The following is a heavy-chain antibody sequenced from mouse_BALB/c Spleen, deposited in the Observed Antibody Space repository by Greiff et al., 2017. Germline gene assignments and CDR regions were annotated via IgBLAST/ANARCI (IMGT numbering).Heavy chain of an antibody. D-gene: IGHD1-1*01. J-gene: IGHJ2*01. CDR3: AIYYGSSYYFDY. Sequence: VQLQQSGPGLVKPSQSLSLTCSVTGYSITSGYYWTWIRQFPGNKLEWMGYISYDGSNNYNPSLKNRISITRDTSKNQFFLKLNSVTTEDTATYYCAIYYGSSYYFDYWGQGTTLTVSS. CDR2: ISYDGSN. V-gene: IGHV3-6*02. CDR1: GYSITSGYY.